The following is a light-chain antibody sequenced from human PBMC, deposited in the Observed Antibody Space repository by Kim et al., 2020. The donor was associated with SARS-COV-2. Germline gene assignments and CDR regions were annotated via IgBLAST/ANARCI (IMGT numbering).Light chain of an antibody. Sequence: ATITCKASQSVLSSSNNKNYLGWHQQKPGQPPRLLIYGASSRRSGVPDRFGGSVSGTDFTLTISSLQAEDVAVYYCQQYYTTPITFGQGTRLEIK. CDR2: GAS. J-gene: IGKJ5*01. V-gene: IGKV4-1*01. CDR1: QSVLSSSNNKNY. CDR3: QQYYTTPIT.